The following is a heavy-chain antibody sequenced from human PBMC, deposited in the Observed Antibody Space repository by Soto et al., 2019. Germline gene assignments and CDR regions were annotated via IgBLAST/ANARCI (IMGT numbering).Heavy chain of an antibody. CDR2: IDPSDSQT. Sequence: GESLKISCKGSGYSFAGYWITWVRQKPGKGLEWMGRIDPSDSQTYYSPSFRGHVTISVTKSITTVFLQWSSLRASDTAMYYCARQIYDSDTGPNFQYYSDSSGQGTPVTVSS. V-gene: IGHV5-10-1*01. J-gene: IGHJ4*02. CDR3: ARQIYDSDTGPNFQYYSDS. CDR1: GYSFAGYW. D-gene: IGHD3-22*01.